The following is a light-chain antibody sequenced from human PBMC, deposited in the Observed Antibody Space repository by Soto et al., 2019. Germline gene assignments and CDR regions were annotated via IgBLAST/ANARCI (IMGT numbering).Light chain of an antibody. Sequence: EIVMTQSPASLSVSPGERATLSCRASQSVNSNLAWYQQKPGQAPRLLISGASTRATGIPDGFSGSGSGTEFTLTISSLQSEDFAVYYCQHYNNWSTFGQGTRLEIK. CDR2: GAS. CDR3: QHYNNWST. CDR1: QSVNSN. V-gene: IGKV3-15*01. J-gene: IGKJ5*01.